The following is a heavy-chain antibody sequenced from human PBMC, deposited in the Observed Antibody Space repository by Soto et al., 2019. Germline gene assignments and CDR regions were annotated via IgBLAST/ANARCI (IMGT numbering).Heavy chain of an antibody. CDR2: IALNSEYI. J-gene: IGHJ3*01. D-gene: IGHD3-3*01. V-gene: IGHV3-21*06. CDR1: GFTFSSVG. CDR3: VREDCEKSGICYPGAFHV. Sequence: SGGSLRLSGEASGFTFSSVGMGCVCQAAGKGLEWVSSIALNSEYILSSDSVKVRFILSRDNAKNLLFLQLNSLRAEDTAVYYCVREDCEKSGICYPGAFHVWGHGTMVTVS.